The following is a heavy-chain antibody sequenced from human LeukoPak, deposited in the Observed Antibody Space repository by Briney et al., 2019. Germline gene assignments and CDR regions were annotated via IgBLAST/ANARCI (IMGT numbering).Heavy chain of an antibody. J-gene: IGHJ4*02. D-gene: IGHD3-22*01. V-gene: IGHV3-9*01. CDR2: ISWNSGSI. Sequence: TGGSLRLSCAASGFTFDDYAMHWVRQAPGKGLEWVSGISWNSGSIGYADSVKGRFTISRDNAKNSLYLQMNSLRAEDTALYYCAMSRHYYDSSGYPADYWGKGTLVTVSS. CDR1: GFTFDDYA. CDR3: AMSRHYYDSSGYPADY.